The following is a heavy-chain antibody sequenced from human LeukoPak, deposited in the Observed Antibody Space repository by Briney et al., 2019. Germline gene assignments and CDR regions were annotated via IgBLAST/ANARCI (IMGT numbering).Heavy chain of an antibody. Sequence: GGSLRLSCAASGFTFASYAMSWVRQAPGKGLEWVSIISGSGGSTYYVDSVKGRFTISRDNSKNTLYLQMNSLRAEDTAVYYCAKHQNKGFDYWGQGTLVTVSS. CDR3: AKHQNKGFDY. V-gene: IGHV3-23*01. J-gene: IGHJ4*02. CDR2: ISGSGGST. CDR1: GFTFASYA.